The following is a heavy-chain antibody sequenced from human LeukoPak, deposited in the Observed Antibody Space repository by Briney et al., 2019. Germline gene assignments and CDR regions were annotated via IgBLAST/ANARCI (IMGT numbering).Heavy chain of an antibody. V-gene: IGHV4-30-4*01. D-gene: IGHD2-15*01. Sequence: PSQTLSLTCTVSGGSISSGDYYWSWIRQPPGKGLEWIGYIYYSGSTYYNPSLKSRVTISVDTSKNQFSLKLSSVTAADTAVYYCARAGCSGGSCYPDPHYFDYWGQGTLVTVSS. CDR3: ARAGCSGGSCYPDPHYFDY. CDR2: IYYSGST. J-gene: IGHJ4*02. CDR1: GGSISSGDYY.